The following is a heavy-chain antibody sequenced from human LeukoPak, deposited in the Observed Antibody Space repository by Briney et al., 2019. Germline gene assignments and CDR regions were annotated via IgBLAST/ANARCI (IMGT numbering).Heavy chain of an antibody. CDR2: ISSSSTI. V-gene: IGHV3-48*04. CDR1: GFTFSSYS. D-gene: IGHD6-13*01. Sequence: GGSLRLSCAASGFTFSSYSMNWVRQAPGKGLEWVSYISSSSTIYYADSVKGRFTISRDNAKNSLYLQMNSLRAEDTAVYYCARAAADRNYYYYMDVWGKGTTVTVSS. CDR3: ARAAADRNYYYYMDV. J-gene: IGHJ6*03.